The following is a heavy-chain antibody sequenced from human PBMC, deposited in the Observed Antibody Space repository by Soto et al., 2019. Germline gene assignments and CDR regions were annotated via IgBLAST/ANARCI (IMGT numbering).Heavy chain of an antibody. D-gene: IGHD3-22*01. V-gene: IGHV3-30*18. J-gene: IGHJ4*02. CDR1: GFTFSSYG. CDR2: ISYDGSNK. Sequence: QVQLVESGGGVVQPGRSLRLSCAASGFTFSSYGMHWVRQAPGKGLEWVAVISYDGSNKYYADSVKGRFTISRDNSKNTLYLQMNSLRAEDTAVYYCAKDHLPRVADSSGYYDFDYWGQGTLVTVSS. CDR3: AKDHLPRVADSSGYYDFDY.